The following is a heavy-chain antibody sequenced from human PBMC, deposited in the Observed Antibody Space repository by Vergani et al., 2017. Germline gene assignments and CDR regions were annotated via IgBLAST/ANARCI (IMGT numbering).Heavy chain of an antibody. Sequence: QVQLQESGPGLVKPSQTLSLTCTVSGGSISSYYWSWIRQPPGKGLEWIGYIYYSGSTNYNPSLKSRVTISVDTSKNQFSLQLSSVTAADTAVYYCARAQREQYNWFDPWGQGTLVTVSS. V-gene: IGHV4-59*01. CDR3: ARAQREQYNWFDP. CDR1: GGSISSYY. J-gene: IGHJ5*02. CDR2: IYYSGST. D-gene: IGHD1/OR15-1a*01.